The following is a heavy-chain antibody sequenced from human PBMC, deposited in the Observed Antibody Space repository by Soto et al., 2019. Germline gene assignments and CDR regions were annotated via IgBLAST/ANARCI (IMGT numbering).Heavy chain of an antibody. CDR1: GYSFTSYW. CDR2: IDPSDSYT. J-gene: IGHJ6*02. D-gene: IGHD5-18*01. CDR3: AGEPLVDTARDAYYYYGMDV. V-gene: IGHV5-10-1*01. Sequence: PGESLKISCKGSGYSFTSYWISWVRQMPGKGLEWMGRIDPSDSYTNYSPSFQGHVTISADKSISTAYLQWSSLKASDTAMYYCAGEPLVDTARDAYYYYGMDVWGQGTTVTVSS.